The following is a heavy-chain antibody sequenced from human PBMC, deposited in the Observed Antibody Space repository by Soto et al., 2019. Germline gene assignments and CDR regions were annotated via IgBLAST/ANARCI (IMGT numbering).Heavy chain of an antibody. CDR2: IWYDGSNK. CDR3: ARDGGYSSSWLRGYYYYYGMDV. CDR1: GFTFSSYG. Sequence: QVQLVESGGGVVQLGRSLRLSCAASGFTFSSYGMHWVRQAPGKGWEGVAVIWYDGSNKFYADSVKGRFTISRDNSKNTLYLQMNSLRAEDTAVYYCARDGGYSSSWLRGYYYYYGMDVWGQGTTVTVSS. J-gene: IGHJ6*02. V-gene: IGHV3-33*01. D-gene: IGHD6-13*01.